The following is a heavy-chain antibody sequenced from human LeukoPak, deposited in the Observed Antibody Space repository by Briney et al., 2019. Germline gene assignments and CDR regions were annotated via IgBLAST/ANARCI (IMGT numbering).Heavy chain of an antibody. CDR1: GGSITSSSFY. J-gene: IGHJ6*03. CDR3: ARKKDYYMDV. CDR2: IYFSGNT. Sequence: SETLSLTCTVSGGSITSSSFYWGWVRQPPGKGLEWIGSIYFSGNTYYNPPLKSRLTISVDTSKNQFSLKLSSVTAADTAVYYCARKKDYYMDVWGKGTTVTISS. V-gene: IGHV4-39*07.